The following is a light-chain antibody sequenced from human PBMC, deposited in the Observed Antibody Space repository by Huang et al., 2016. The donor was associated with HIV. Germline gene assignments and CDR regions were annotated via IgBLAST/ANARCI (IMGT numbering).Light chain of an antibody. Sequence: EIVLTQSPATLSFFPGQRVSLSCRASQNINTHLAWYQQRPGQPPRLLLYDASSRVPGVAARFSGSGSETDFTLTISSLESEDFATYYCQQRVNGLTFGGGTKV. CDR3: QQRVNGLT. CDR2: DAS. CDR1: QNINTH. V-gene: IGKV3-11*01. J-gene: IGKJ4*01.